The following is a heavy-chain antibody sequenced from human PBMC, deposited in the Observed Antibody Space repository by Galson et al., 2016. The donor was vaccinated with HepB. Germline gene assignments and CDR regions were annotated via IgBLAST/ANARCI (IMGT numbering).Heavy chain of an antibody. CDR3: ARDHCTGGVCDSSPWYYGMDV. CDR2: ISYSGST. CDR1: GGSISSGYYY. V-gene: IGHV4-31*03. Sequence: TLSLTCTVSGGSISSGYYYWSWIRQLPGKGLEWIGYISYSGSTDYNPSLQSRVTISAETSKNQFSLQLTSVTAADTAVYYCARDHCTGGVCDSSPWYYGMDVWGQWTTVTVSS. D-gene: IGHD2-8*02. J-gene: IGHJ6*02.